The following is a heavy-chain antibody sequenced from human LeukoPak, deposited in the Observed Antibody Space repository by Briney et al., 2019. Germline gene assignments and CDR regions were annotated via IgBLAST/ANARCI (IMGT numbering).Heavy chain of an antibody. Sequence: PSETLSLTCTVSGGSISSGDYYWSWIRQPPGKGLEWIGYIYYSGSTYYNPSLKSRVTISVDTSKNQFSLKLNSVTAADTAVYYCAKSTYYYDTFVNAFDLWGQGTVVTVSS. V-gene: IGHV4-30-4*01. D-gene: IGHD3-22*01. CDR3: AKSTYYYDTFVNAFDL. CDR1: GGSISSGDYY. CDR2: IYYSGST. J-gene: IGHJ3*01.